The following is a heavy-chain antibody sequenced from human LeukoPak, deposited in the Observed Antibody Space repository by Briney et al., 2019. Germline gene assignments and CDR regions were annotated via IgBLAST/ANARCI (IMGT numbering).Heavy chain of an antibody. V-gene: IGHV1-69*05. J-gene: IGHJ6*03. CDR3: ARELVRGDYYYYYMDV. D-gene: IGHD3-10*01. Sequence: ASVKVSCKASGGTFSSYAISWVRQAPGQGLEWMGGIIPIFGTANYAQKFQGRVTITTDESTSTAYMELSSLRSEDTAVYYCARELVRGDYYYYYMDVWGKGTTVTVSS. CDR2: IIPIFGTA. CDR1: GGTFSSYA.